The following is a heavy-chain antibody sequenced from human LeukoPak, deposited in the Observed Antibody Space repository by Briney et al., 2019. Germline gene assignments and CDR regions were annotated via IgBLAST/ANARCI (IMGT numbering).Heavy chain of an antibody. CDR3: ARDGCTNGLCGPAPNWFDP. V-gene: IGHV4-59*12. Sequence: SETLSLTCTVSGGSISSYYWSWIRQPPGKGLEWIWYIYDSGSTNYDPSLKSRVTISMDTSKNQFSLKLSSVTAADTAVYYCARDGCTNGLCGPAPNWFDPWGQGTLVTVSS. D-gene: IGHD2-8*01. CDR1: GGSISSYY. J-gene: IGHJ5*02. CDR2: IYDSGST.